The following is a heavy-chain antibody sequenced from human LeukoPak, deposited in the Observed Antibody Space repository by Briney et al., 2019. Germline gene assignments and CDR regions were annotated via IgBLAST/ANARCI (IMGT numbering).Heavy chain of an antibody. CDR1: GFTFSSYA. J-gene: IGHJ4*02. CDR3: ANARAGSSGYPYYFDY. Sequence: HPGGSLRLSCAASGFTFSSYAMSWVRQAPGKGLEWVSAISGSGGSTYYADSVKGRFTISRDNSKNTLYLQMNSLRAEDTAVYYCANARAGSSGYPYYFDYWGQGTLVTVSS. V-gene: IGHV3-23*01. CDR2: ISGSGGST. D-gene: IGHD3-22*01.